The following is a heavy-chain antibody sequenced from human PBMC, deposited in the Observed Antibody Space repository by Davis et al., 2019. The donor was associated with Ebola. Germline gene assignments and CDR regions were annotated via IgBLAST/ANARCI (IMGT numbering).Heavy chain of an antibody. CDR1: GDSVSSGG. V-gene: IGHV6-1*01. CDR3: ARGWLRSGFDS. J-gene: IGHJ4*02. CDR2: TYYSSKWYH. Sequence: HSQTLSLTCAISGDSVSSGGWNWIRQSPSRGLEWLGRTYYSSKWYHDYAVSLKSRITINPDTSKNQFSLQLNSVTPEDTAVYYCARGWLRSGFDSWGQGAPVTVSS. D-gene: IGHD5-12*01.